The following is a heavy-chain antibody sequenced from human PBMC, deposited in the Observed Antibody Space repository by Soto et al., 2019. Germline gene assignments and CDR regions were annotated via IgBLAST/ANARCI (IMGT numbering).Heavy chain of an antibody. Sequence: KPSETLSLTCAVYGGSFSGYYWSWIRQPPGKGLEWIGEINHSGSANYNPSLKSRVTISVDTSKNQFSLKLSSVTAADTAVYYCARGAYYYGSGASSGWFDPWGQGTLVTVSS. CDR1: GGSFSGYY. D-gene: IGHD3-10*01. CDR3: ARGAYYYGSGASSGWFDP. V-gene: IGHV4-34*01. J-gene: IGHJ5*02. CDR2: INHSGSA.